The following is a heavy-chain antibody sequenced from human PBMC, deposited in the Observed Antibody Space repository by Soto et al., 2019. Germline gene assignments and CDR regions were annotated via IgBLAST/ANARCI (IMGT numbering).Heavy chain of an antibody. CDR1: GGSFSGYY. J-gene: IGHJ4*02. CDR2: INHSGST. D-gene: IGHD6-13*01. CDR3: ARVHRKGSSWYYFDY. V-gene: IGHV4-34*01. Sequence: QVQLQQWGAGLLKPSETLSLTCAVYGGSFSGYYWSWIRQHPGKGLEWIGEINHSGSTNYNPSLKSRVTISVDTSKNQFSLKLSSVTAADTAVYYCARVHRKGSSWYYFDYWGQGTLVTVSS.